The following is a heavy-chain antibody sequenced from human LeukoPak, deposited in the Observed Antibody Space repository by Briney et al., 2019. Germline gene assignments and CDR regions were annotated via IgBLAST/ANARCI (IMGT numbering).Heavy chain of an antibody. CDR3: ARDRYSSSLDYYYMDV. Sequence: SETLSLTGTVSGGSISSHYWSWIRRPPGKGLEWIGYIYYSGSTNYNPSLKSRVTISVDTSKNQFSLKLSSVTAADTAVYYCARDRYSSSLDYYYMDVWGKGTTVTVSS. V-gene: IGHV4-59*11. J-gene: IGHJ6*03. CDR1: GGSISSHY. CDR2: IYYSGST. D-gene: IGHD6-6*01.